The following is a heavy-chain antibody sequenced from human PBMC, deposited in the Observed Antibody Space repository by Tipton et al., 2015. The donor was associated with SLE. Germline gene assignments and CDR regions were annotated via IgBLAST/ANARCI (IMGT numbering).Heavy chain of an antibody. V-gene: IGHV4-59*01. CDR1: GGSISSYY. CDR3: ARSPSILPAASDVFDV. J-gene: IGHJ3*01. D-gene: IGHD2-2*01. Sequence: TLSLTCTVSGGSISSYYWSWIRQPPGKGLEWIGYIYYSGSTNYNPSLESRLTISVDTSKNQFSLRLSSATAADTAVYFCARSPSILPAASDVFDVWGQGTVVTVSS. CDR2: IYYSGST.